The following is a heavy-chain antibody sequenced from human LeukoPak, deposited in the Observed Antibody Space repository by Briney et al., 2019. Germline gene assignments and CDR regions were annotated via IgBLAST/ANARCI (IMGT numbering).Heavy chain of an antibody. Sequence: GGSLRLSCAASGFTFSSYWMIWVRQAPGKGLEWVANIKQDGSEKYYVDSVKGRFTISRDNAKNSLYLQMNSLRAEDTAVYYCARGAYYYGSGSYDYWGQGTLVTVSS. V-gene: IGHV3-7*04. CDR2: IKQDGSEK. J-gene: IGHJ4*02. D-gene: IGHD3-10*01. CDR3: ARGAYYYGSGSYDY. CDR1: GFTFSSYW.